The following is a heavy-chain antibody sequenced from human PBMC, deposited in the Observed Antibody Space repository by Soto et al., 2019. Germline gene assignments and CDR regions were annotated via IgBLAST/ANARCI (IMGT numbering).Heavy chain of an antibody. D-gene: IGHD3-10*01. CDR3: TRGPRPSSVGTGAF. V-gene: IGHV3-74*01. Sequence: GGSLGLSCTASGFTFSMYWMHWVRQVPGKGPEWVSRISDDGSRADYADSVKGRFTISRDNAKNTLYLEMHVLRADDTAVYYCTRGPRPSSVGTGAFWGQGTPVTVSS. J-gene: IGHJ4*02. CDR1: GFTFSMYW. CDR2: ISDDGSRA.